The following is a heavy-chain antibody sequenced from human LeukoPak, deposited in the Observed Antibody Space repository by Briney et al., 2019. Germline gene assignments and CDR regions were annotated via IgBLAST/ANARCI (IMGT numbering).Heavy chain of an antibody. D-gene: IGHD3-10*01. J-gene: IGHJ4*02. CDR1: GDSITSYY. V-gene: IGHV4-59*01. CDR2: IHYSGST. Sequence: SETLSLTCTVSGDSITSYYWSWIRQPPGKGLEWIGYIHYSGSTKYKSSLKSRVTISVDTSKNQFSLKLNSVTAADTAVYYCARGKEVITMLRGLKPGYYFDYWGQGTLVTVSS. CDR3: ARGKEVITMLRGLKPGYYFDY.